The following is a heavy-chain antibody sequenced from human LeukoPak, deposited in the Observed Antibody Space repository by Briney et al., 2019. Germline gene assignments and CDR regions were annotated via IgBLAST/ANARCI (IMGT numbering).Heavy chain of an antibody. CDR3: ARDFGLRCSGGTCYSVYYYGMDV. CDR1: GLSFSNYA. Sequence: GGSLRLSCSASGLSFSNYAMYWVRQAPGKGLEWVANIKQGGSEKYYVDSVKGRFTISRDNAKNSLYLQMNSLRAEDTAVYYCARDFGLRCSGGTCYSVYYYGMDVWGKGTTVTVSS. CDR2: IKQGGSEK. D-gene: IGHD2-15*01. V-gene: IGHV3-7*03. J-gene: IGHJ6*04.